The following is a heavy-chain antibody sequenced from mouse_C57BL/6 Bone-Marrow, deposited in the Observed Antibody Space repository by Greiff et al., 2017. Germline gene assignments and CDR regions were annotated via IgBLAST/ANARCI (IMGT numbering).Heavy chain of an antibody. CDR2: IDPSDSYT. CDR3: ASELAATFAY. Sequence: QVQLQQPGAELVMPGASVKLSCKASGYTFTSYWMHWVKQRPGQGLEWIGEIDPSDSYTNYNQKFKGKSTLTVDKSSSTAYMQLSSLTSEDSAVXYCASELAATFAYGGQGTLVTVSA. J-gene: IGHJ3*01. CDR1: GYTFTSYW. D-gene: IGHD1-1*01. V-gene: IGHV1-69*01.